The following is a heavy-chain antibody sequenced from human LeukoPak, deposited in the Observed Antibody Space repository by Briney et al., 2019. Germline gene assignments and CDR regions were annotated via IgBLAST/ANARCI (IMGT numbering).Heavy chain of an antibody. CDR3: ARGGGTFDI. CDR2: INYSGTT. J-gene: IGHJ3*02. V-gene: IGHV4-59*11. Sequence: PSEPLSLTCTVSGGSIATHYWSWIRQPPGKGLEWIGYINYSGTTNFNPSLNSRATISVDTSRNQFSLKLSSVTAADTAVYYCARGGGTFDIWGQGTMVAVSS. CDR1: GGSIATHY. D-gene: IGHD6-25*01.